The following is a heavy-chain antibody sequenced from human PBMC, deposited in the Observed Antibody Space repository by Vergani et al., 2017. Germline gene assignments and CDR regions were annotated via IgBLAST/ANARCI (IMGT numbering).Heavy chain of an antibody. D-gene: IGHD2-15*01. CDR3: VKDAYCSGGSCYYYYYGLDV. CDR2: IWYDGNNK. V-gene: IGHV3-33*06. Sequence: QVQLVESGGGVVQPGRSLRLSCAASGFIFSSYGMHWVRQAPGKGLEWVAVIWYDGNNKYYADSVKGRFNISRDNPKNMLYLQMNSLRADDTAMYYCVKDAYCSGGSCYYYYYGLDVWGLGTTVTVSS. CDR1: GFIFSSYG. J-gene: IGHJ6*02.